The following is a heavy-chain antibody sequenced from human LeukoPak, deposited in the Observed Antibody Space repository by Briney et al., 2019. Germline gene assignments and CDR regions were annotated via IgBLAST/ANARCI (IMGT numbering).Heavy chain of an antibody. CDR1: GFTFSSYW. D-gene: IGHD6-19*01. J-gene: IGHJ4*02. CDR3: ARDHTGGSSGWYQSGDFDY. V-gene: IGHV3-7*01. CDR2: IKQDGSEK. Sequence: GGSLRLSCAASGFTFSSYWMSWVRQAPGKGLEWVANIKQDGSEKYYVDSVKGRFTISRDNAKNSLYLQMNSLRAEDTAVYYCARDHTGGSSGWYQSGDFDYWGQGTLVTVSS.